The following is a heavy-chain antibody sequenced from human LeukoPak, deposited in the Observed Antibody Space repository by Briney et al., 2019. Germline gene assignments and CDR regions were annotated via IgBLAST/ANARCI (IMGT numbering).Heavy chain of an antibody. D-gene: IGHD5-24*01. V-gene: IGHV5-51*01. CDR3: ARSPIWMASPGYFDY. Sequence: GESLKISCKGSGYSFTSYWIGWVRQMPGKGLEWMGIIYPGDSDTRYSPSFQGQVTISADKSISTAYLQWSSLKASDTAMYYCARSPIWMASPGYFDYWGQGTLVTVSS. J-gene: IGHJ4*02. CDR1: GYSFTSYW. CDR2: IYPGDSDT.